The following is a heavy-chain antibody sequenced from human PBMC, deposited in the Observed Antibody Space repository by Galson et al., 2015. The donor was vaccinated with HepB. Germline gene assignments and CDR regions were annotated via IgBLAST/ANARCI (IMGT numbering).Heavy chain of an antibody. CDR1: GFTFSSYS. J-gene: IGHJ6*03. CDR2: ISSSSSTI. D-gene: IGHD6-6*01. Sequence: SLRLSCAASGFTFSSYSMNWVRQAPGKGLEWVSYISSSSSTIYYADSVKGRFTISRDNAKNSLYLQMNGLRDEDTAVYYCARARMGSIAARPPYYYYMDVWGKGTTVTVSS. V-gene: IGHV3-48*02. CDR3: ARARMGSIAARPPYYYYMDV.